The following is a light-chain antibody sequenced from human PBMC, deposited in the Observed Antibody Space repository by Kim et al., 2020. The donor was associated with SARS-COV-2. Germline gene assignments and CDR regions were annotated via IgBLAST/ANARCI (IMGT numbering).Light chain of an antibody. CDR3: QQYNTWTSLS. V-gene: IGKV3-15*01. CDR1: QRINNK. CDR2: DGS. J-gene: IGKJ4*01. Sequence: SPGEPATLSCSASQRINNKLAWYQQKHGQAPRLLIYDGSTRATGISARFSGSGSGTDFTLTITSLQSEDFAVYHCQQYNTWTSLSFGGGTKVDIK.